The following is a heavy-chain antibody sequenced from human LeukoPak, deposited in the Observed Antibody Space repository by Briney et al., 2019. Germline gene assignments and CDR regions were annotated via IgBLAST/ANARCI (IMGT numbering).Heavy chain of an antibody. CDR2: ISAYNGNT. CDR1: GYTFTGYY. CDR3: ASMVRGVKGGDYFDY. J-gene: IGHJ4*02. D-gene: IGHD3-10*01. V-gene: IGHV1-18*04. Sequence: ASVKVSCKASGYTFTGYYMHWVRQAPGQGLEWMGWISAYNGNTNYAQKLQGRVTMTTDTSTSTAYMELRSLRSDDTAVYYCASMVRGVKGGDYFDYWGQGTLVTVSS.